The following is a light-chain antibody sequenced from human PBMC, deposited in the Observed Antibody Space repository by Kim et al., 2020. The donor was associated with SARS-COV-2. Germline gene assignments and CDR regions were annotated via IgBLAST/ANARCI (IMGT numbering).Light chain of an antibody. CDR1: SLRKYY. CDR3: NSRDNTADRLGV. V-gene: IGLV3-19*01. J-gene: IGLJ3*02. Sequence: LGQTVRITGQGESLRKYYGAWYQQRPGQAPVLLIYNKNTRPSGISDRFSASTSGNTASLTITGAQAEDEADYYCNSRDNTADRLGVFGGGTQLTVL. CDR2: NKN.